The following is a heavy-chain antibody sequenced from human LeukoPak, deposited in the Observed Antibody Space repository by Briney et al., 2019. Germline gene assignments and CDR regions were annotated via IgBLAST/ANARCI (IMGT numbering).Heavy chain of an antibody. V-gene: IGHV3-74*01. D-gene: IGHD3-22*01. J-gene: IGHJ4*02. CDR1: GFTFSSYW. Sequence: QPGGSLRLSCAASGFTFSSYWMHWVRQAPGKGLVWVSRINSDGSGTIYADSVKGRFTISRDNAKNTLYLQMNSLRAEDTAVYYCSRSLADYFDSSGYFAYWGQGTLVTVSS. CDR3: SRSLADYFDSSGYFAY. CDR2: INSDGSGT.